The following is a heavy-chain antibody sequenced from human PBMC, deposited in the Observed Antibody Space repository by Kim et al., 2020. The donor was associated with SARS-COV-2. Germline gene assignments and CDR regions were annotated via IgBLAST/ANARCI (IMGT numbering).Heavy chain of an antibody. CDR1: GASVRAYNSY. Sequence: SETLSLTCTVTGASVRAYNSYWSWIRQHPGKGLEWIGYISYSGRTSYSPSLKSRLTMSLDTSKNHFSLKLTSVNAADTAVYYCATTRLRGESGSYPETYSFNCWGQGTLVNVSS. J-gene: IGHJ4*02. CDR3: ATTRLRGESGSYPETYSFNC. CDR2: ISYSGRT. V-gene: IGHV4-31*03. D-gene: IGHD3-10*01.